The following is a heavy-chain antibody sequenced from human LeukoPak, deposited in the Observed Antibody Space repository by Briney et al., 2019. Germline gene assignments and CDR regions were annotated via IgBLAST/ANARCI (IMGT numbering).Heavy chain of an antibody. Sequence: PSETLSLTCTVSGGSISSYYWSWIRQPPGRGLEWIGYIYYSGSTNYNPSLKSRVTISVDTSKNQFSLKLSSVTAADTAVYYRAREGRQQLANWFDPWGQGTLVTVSS. D-gene: IGHD6-13*01. J-gene: IGHJ5*02. CDR1: GGSISSYY. CDR2: IYYSGST. V-gene: IGHV4-59*01. CDR3: AREGRQQLANWFDP.